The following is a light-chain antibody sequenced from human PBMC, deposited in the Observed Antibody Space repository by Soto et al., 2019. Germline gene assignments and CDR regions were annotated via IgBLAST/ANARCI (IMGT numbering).Light chain of an antibody. CDR1: QSVSRY. CDR2: DAS. Sequence: EIVLTQSPATLSLSPGERATLSCRASQSVSRYLAWYQQKPGQAPRLLIYDASNRATGIPARFSGSGSGTDFTPTISSLEPEDFAVYYCQQRSSWPITFGQGTRLEIK. V-gene: IGKV3-11*01. CDR3: QQRSSWPIT. J-gene: IGKJ5*01.